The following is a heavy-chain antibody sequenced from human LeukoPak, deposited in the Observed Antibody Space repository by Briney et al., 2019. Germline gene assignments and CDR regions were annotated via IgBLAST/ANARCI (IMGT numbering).Heavy chain of an antibody. V-gene: IGHV4-59*01. CDR2: IYYSGST. CDR3: ARSRDGYNQNTPLYY. J-gene: IGHJ4*02. CDR1: DDSISSYY. Sequence: PSETLSLTCNVSDDSISSYYWSWIRQPPGKGLEWIGHIYYSGSTNYNPSLKSRVTISVDTSKNQFSLKMSSVTAADTAVYYCARSRDGYNQNTPLYYWGQGTLVTVSS. D-gene: IGHD5-24*01.